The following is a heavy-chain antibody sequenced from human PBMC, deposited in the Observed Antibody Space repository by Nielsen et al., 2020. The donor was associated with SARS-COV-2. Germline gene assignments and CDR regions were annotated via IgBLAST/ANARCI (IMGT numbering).Heavy chain of an antibody. J-gene: IGHJ3*02. D-gene: IGHD6-19*01. CDR3: ARRYSQWLDQAAFDI. V-gene: IGHV5-51*01. CDR2: IYPGDSDT. CDR1: GYSFTSYW. Sequence: GGSLRLSCKGSGYSFTSYWIGWVRQMPGKGLEWMGIIYPGDSDTRYSPSFQGQVTISADKSISTAYLQWSSLKASDTAMYYCARRYSQWLDQAAFDIWGQGTMVTVSS.